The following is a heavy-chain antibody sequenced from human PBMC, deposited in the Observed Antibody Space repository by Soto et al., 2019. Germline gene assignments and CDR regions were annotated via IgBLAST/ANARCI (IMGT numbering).Heavy chain of an antibody. V-gene: IGHV1-18*01. Sequence: ASVKVSCKTSGYTFSNYGITWVRQAPGQPLEWLGWISLYSDGTNYAQKFQGRVSMTTDTSTTTAYMELRSLRSDDTAVYYCATIVPGAEAWFGTWVQRTLVTVSS. CDR2: ISLYSDGT. J-gene: IGHJ5*02. CDR3: ATIVPGAEAWFGT. D-gene: IGHD2-2*01. CDR1: GYTFSNYG.